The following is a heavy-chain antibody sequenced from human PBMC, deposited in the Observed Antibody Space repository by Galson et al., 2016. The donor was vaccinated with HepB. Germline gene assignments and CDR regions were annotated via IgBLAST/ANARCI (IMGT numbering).Heavy chain of an antibody. CDR1: GFTFNNHA. Sequence: SLRLSCAASGFTFNNHAMNWVRQAPGKGLEWVSTISPSGDNTYYADSVKGRFTISRDISKNTLYLQMNSLRAEDTAVYYCARGPPVIGFCSGGGCYSIDSWGQGTLVTVSS. V-gene: IGHV3-23*01. CDR2: ISPSGDNT. J-gene: IGHJ4*02. D-gene: IGHD2-15*01. CDR3: ARGPPVIGFCSGGGCYSIDS.